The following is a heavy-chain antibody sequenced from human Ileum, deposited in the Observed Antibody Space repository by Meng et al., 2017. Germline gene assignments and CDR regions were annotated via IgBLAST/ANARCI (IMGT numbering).Heavy chain of an antibody. CDR1: GGSISSSDW. J-gene: IGHJ4*02. CDR2: IYHSGST. D-gene: IGHD4-17*01. Sequence: QEVLKASGPGLVKPSGTRALPCAVSGGSISSSDWCSWVRQPPGKGLEWIGEIYHSGSTNYNPSLKSRVTISVDKSKNQFSLKLSYVTAADTAVYDCARIDDYGDYVDYWGQGTLVTVSS. V-gene: IGHV4-4*02. CDR3: ARIDDYGDYVDY.